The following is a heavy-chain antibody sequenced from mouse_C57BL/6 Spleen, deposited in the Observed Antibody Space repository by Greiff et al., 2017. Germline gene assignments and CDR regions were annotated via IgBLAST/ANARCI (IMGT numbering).Heavy chain of an antibody. V-gene: IGHV1-62-2*01. CDR3: AGHEGGSGYPWAMDY. CDR2: FYPGSGSI. J-gene: IGHJ4*01. CDR1: GYTFTEYT. Sequence: QIQLQQSGAELVKPGASVKLSCKASGYTFTEYTIHWVKQRPGQGLEWIGWFYPGSGSIKYNEKFKDKATMTADKSSSTVYMELSRLTSEDSAVYFGAGHEGGSGYPWAMDYWGQGTSVTVSS. D-gene: IGHD3-2*02.